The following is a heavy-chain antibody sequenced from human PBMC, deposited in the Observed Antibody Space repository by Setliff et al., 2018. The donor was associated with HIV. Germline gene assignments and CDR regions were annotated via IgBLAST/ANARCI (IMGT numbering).Heavy chain of an antibody. D-gene: IGHD6-13*01. CDR3: ARILVAAAGTGFDP. CDR1: GGSISSSNW. Sequence: KSSETLSLTCAVSGGSISSSNWWSWVRQPPGEGLEWIGEIYHSGSANYNPSLKSRVIISIDKSKNKFSLKVSSVTAADTAVYYCARILVAAAGTGFDPWGQGILVTVSS. V-gene: IGHV4-4*02. J-gene: IGHJ5*02. CDR2: IYHSGSA.